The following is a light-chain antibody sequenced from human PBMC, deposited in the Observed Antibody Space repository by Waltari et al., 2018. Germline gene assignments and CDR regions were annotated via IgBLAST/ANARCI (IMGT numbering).Light chain of an antibody. CDR3: QQYDHWPPA. V-gene: IGKV3-15*01. CDR1: QTIRSD. CDR2: GAS. J-gene: IGKJ3*01. Sequence: ETVMTQSPATLSVSHGERVTISCRASQTIRSDLAWYQQKPGQSPRLLIYGASTRATAIPARFSGSGSGTEFTLTISSLQSEDFAFYYCQQYDHWPPAFGPGTKVDVK.